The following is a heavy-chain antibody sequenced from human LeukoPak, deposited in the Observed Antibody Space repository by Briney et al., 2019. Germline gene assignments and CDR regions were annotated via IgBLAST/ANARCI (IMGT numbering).Heavy chain of an antibody. CDR3: ARDLGSTSSYFDY. D-gene: IGHD2-2*01. CDR2: IIPIFGTA. V-gene: IGHV1-69*06. J-gene: IGHJ4*02. Sequence: SVKVSCKASGGTFSSYAISWVRQAPGQGLDWMGGIIPIFGTANYAQKFQARVTITADKSTSTAYMELSSLRSEDTAVYYCARDLGSTSSYFDYWGQGTLVTVSS. CDR1: GGTFSSYA.